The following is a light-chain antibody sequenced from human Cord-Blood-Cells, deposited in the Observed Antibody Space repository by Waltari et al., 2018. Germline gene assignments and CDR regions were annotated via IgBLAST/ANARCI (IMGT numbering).Light chain of an antibody. CDR2: EVS. J-gene: IGLJ3*02. CDR3: SSYTSSSTWV. V-gene: IGLV2-14*01. CDR1: SSDVGGYTY. Sequence: QSALTQPASVSGSPGQSITIPCTGTSSDVGGYTYVSWYQPPPGKAPKLMIYEVSNRPSGVSNRFSGSKSGNTASLTISGLQAEDEADYYCSSYTSSSTWVFGGGTKLTVL.